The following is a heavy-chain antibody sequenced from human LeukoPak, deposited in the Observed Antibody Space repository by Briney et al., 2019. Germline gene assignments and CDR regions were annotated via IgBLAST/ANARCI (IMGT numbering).Heavy chain of an antibody. V-gene: IGHV3-11*06. Sequence: GGSLRLSCAASGFTFSDYYMSWIRQAPGKGLEWVSYISSSSSYTNYADSVKGRCTVSRDNAKNSLYLQMKSLRAEDTAVYYCARDLEAIVVVPAAIAFDYWGQGTLVTVSS. CDR2: ISSSSSYT. CDR3: ARDLEAIVVVPAAIAFDY. J-gene: IGHJ4*02. D-gene: IGHD2-2*02. CDR1: GFTFSDYY.